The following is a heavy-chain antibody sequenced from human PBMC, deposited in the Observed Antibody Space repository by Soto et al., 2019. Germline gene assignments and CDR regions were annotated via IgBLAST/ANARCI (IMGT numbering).Heavy chain of an antibody. CDR1: GFTFNTYG. Sequence: QVHLVESGGGVVQPGRSLGLSCAASGFTFNTYGMHWVRQAPGRGLGWVAGIWYDGSIKYYADSVKGRFTISRDNSKNTLYLQMNSLRAEDTAVYYCARIDCTGNNCRPYAYYEMDVWGQGTTVTVSS. CDR3: ARIDCTGNNCRPYAYYEMDV. J-gene: IGHJ6*02. CDR2: IWYDGSIK. D-gene: IGHD2-8*02. V-gene: IGHV3-33*01.